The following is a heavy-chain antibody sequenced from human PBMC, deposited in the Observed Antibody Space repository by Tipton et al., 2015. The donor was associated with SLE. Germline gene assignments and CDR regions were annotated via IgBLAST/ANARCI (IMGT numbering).Heavy chain of an antibody. J-gene: IGHJ2*01. CDR2: AFHTGST. D-gene: IGHD3-3*01. CDR1: GDSMTGYF. V-gene: IGHV4-59*01. CDR3: ARAGYYDYWSGDYKAYWYFDL. Sequence: TLSLTCSVSGDSMTGYFWNWIRQPPGKGLEWIGYAFHTGSTNYNPSLRSRVTISVDTSKNQFSLKLNSVTAADTAVYYCARAGYYDYWSGDYKAYWYFDLGGRGAGVTVSS.